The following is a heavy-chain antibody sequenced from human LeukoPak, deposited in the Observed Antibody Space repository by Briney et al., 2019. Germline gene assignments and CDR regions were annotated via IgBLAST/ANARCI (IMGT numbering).Heavy chain of an antibody. CDR3: ASLYGDYVPIFDY. CDR2: IYYSGST. Sequence: SETLSLTCTVSGGSISSYYWSWVRQPPGKGLEWIGYIYYSGSTNYNPSLKSRVTISVDTSKNQFSLKLSSVTAADTAVYYCASLYGDYVPIFDYWGQGTLVTVSS. V-gene: IGHV4-59*01. CDR1: GGSISSYY. J-gene: IGHJ4*02. D-gene: IGHD4-17*01.